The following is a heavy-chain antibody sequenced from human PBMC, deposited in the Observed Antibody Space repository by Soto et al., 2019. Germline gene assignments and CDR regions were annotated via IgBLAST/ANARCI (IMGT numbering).Heavy chain of an antibody. V-gene: IGHV3-21*01. CDR2: ISSTSSYT. D-gene: IGHD6-19*01. CDR1: GFTFSSYA. J-gene: IGHJ4*02. Sequence: GGSLRLSCAASGFTFSSYAMNWVRQTQEKGLEWVSSISSTSSYTHYSDSVKGRFTISRDNANNSLFLQMNSLRAEDAATYYCARDLALAGNYWGQGVLVTVSS. CDR3: ARDLALAGNY.